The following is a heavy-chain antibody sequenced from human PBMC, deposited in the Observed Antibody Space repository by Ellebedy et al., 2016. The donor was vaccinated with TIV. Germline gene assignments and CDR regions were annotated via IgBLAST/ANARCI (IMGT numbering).Heavy chain of an antibody. Sequence: AASVKVSCKASGFTFNSHGLAWVRQAPGLGLEWMGWINAYDGITNYAEKFQGRVTMTTDTLTSTAYMDLRDLTSDDTAIYYCVRGDGRQTWSKHFDYWGQGTVVTVTS. CDR2: INAYDGIT. CDR1: GFTFNSHG. D-gene: IGHD2-8*01. V-gene: IGHV1-18*04. J-gene: IGHJ4*02. CDR3: VRGDGRQTWSKHFDY.